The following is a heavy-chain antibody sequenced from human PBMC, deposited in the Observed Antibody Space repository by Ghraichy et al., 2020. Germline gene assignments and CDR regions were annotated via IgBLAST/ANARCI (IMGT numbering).Heavy chain of an antibody. CDR2: ISAYNGHT. D-gene: IGHD6-6*01. CDR3: ARAYTSSSLPMGY. Sequence: GESLNISCKASGYTFTSYGISWVRQAPGQGLEWMGWISAYNGHTNYAQKFQGRVTMTTDTSTSTAYMELRSLISDDTALYYCARAYTSSSLPMGYWGQGTLVTVSS. CDR1: GYTFTSYG. J-gene: IGHJ4*02. V-gene: IGHV1-18*04.